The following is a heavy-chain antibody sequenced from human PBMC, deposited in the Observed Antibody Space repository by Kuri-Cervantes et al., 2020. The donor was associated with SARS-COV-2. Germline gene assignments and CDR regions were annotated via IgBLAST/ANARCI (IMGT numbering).Heavy chain of an antibody. CDR3: ARGSIFSDTGGWYFDY. J-gene: IGHJ4*02. D-gene: IGHD3-10*01. CDR1: GYSISSGYY. V-gene: IGHV4-38-2*01. Sequence: SETLSLTCAVSGYSISSGYYWGWIRQPPGKGLEWIGSIYHSGSTYYNPSLKSRVTISVDTSKNQFSLKLSSVTAADTAVYYCARGSIFSDTGGWYFDYWGQGTLVTVSS. CDR2: IYHSGST.